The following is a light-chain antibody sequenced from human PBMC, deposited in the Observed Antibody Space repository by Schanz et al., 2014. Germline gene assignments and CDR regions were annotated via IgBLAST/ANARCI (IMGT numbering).Light chain of an antibody. V-gene: IGKV3-20*01. CDR1: QSVSSSY. Sequence: EIVLTQSPGTLSLSPGERATLSCRASQSVSSSYLAWYQQKPGQAPRLLIYGASSRATGIPDRFSGSGSGTDFTLTISRLEPEDFAVYYCQHYHNWPLTFGQGTRLEIK. CDR3: QHYHNWPLT. CDR2: GAS. J-gene: IGKJ5*01.